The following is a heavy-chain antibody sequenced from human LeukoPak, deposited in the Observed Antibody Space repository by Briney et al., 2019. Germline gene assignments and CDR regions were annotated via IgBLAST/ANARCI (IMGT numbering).Heavy chain of an antibody. V-gene: IGHV3-30*04. Sequence: GGSLRLSCAASGFTFSSYAMHWVRQAPGKGLEWVAVISYDGSNKYYADSVKGRFTISRDNSKNTLYLQMNSLRAEDTAVYYCARARYSGSYHPSFAFDYWGQGTLVTVSS. CDR2: ISYDGSNK. J-gene: IGHJ4*02. CDR3: ARARYSGSYHPSFAFDY. CDR1: GFTFSSYA. D-gene: IGHD1-26*01.